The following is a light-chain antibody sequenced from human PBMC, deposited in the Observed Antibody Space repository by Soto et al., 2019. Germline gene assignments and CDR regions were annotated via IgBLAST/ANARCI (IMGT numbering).Light chain of an antibody. CDR2: GAS. J-gene: IGKJ1*01. CDR3: HQATSGLRT. Sequence: IVMTQSPVTLSMSPGDRATLSCRASQNVATNVDWYQQKPGQAPRLLIYGASIRATGVPARFSGSGSGTEFTLTIDSLQSEDFAVFYCHQATSGLRTFGRGTRVEV. V-gene: IGKV3-15*01. CDR1: QNVATN.